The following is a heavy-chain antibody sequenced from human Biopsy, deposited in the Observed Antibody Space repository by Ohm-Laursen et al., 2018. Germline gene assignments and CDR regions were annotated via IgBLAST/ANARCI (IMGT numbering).Heavy chain of an antibody. D-gene: IGHD3-22*01. CDR2: IYPGGST. J-gene: IGHJ3*01. V-gene: IGHV4-4*07. Sequence: SDTLSLTCNVFGGDINNYYWSWIRQPAGKGLEWIGRIYPGGSTNYNPPLKSRVTMSVDTSKKQLSLRLRSVTAADTAMYYCASVVLGPTNDAFDLWGQGTMVVVSA. CDR1: GGDINNYY. CDR3: ASVVLGPTNDAFDL.